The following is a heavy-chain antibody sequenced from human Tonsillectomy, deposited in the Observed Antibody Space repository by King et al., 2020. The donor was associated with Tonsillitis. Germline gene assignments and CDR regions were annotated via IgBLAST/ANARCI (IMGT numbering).Heavy chain of an antibody. CDR3: ASRPDGFDM. J-gene: IGHJ3*02. CDR2: IYPGDSDT. CDR1: GFRFTNYW. V-gene: IGHV5-51*01. Sequence: VQLVESGAEVKKPGESLKISCKGSGFRFTNYWIGWVRQMPGKGLEWMGIIYPGDSDTRYSPSFQGQVTISADKSISATYLQWSSLKASDTAIYYCASRPDGFDMWGQGTKVTVSS.